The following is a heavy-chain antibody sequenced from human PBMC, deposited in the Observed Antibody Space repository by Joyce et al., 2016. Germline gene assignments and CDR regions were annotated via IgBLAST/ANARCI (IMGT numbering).Heavy chain of an antibody. J-gene: IGHJ4*02. CDR3: ARSQWLAPFRY. CDR2: ITHSGAT. CDR1: GGPFRGFF. Sequence: QVQLQQWGAGLLKPSETLSLTCAVSGGPFRGFFWTWIRQPPGKGLEWIGDITHSGATNYNSSLKSRVTISIDTSKNQFSLKLNSITAADTATYFCARSQWLAPFRYCGQGTLVTVSS. D-gene: IGHD6-19*01. V-gene: IGHV4-34*01.